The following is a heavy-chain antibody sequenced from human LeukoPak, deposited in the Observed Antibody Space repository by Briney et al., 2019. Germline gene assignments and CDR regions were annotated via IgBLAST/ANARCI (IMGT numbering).Heavy chain of an antibody. V-gene: IGHV1-8*03. D-gene: IGHD4-11*01. Sequence: GASVKVSCKASGYTFTSYDINWVRQATGQGLEWMGWMNPNSGNTGYAQKFQGRVTITRNTSISTAYMELSSLRSEDTAVYYCARGRGYSKRKGRYYYYMDVWGKGTTVTVSS. CDR2: MNPNSGNT. CDR3: ARGRGYSKRKGRYYYYMDV. J-gene: IGHJ6*03. CDR1: GYTFTSYD.